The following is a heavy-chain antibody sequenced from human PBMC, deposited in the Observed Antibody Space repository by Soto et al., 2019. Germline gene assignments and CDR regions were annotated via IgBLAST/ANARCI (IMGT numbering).Heavy chain of an antibody. CDR1: GYTFTSYY. CDR3: ARVRRTAAAGT. Sequence: DSVKVSCKASGYTFTSYYMRWVRQAPGQGLEWMGIINPSGGSTSYAQKFQGRVTMTRDTSTSTVYMELSSLRSEDTAVYYCARVRRTAAAGTRGPGTLGTLSS. J-gene: IGHJ4*02. D-gene: IGHD6-13*01. V-gene: IGHV1-46*01. CDR2: INPSGGST.